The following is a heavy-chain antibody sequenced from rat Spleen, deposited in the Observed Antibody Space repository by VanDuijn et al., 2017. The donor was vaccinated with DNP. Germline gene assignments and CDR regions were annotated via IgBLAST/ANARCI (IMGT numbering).Heavy chain of an antibody. Sequence: EVQLVESGGGLVQPGRSMKLSCAASGFTFSNYYMAWVRQAPTKGLEWVASITNTGDSTYYSDSVKGRFSLSRDNAKSTLYLQVNSLRSEDTATYYCAGRPPPTRGPFDYWGQGVTVTVSS. CDR1: GFTFSNYY. CDR2: ITNTGDST. J-gene: IGHJ2*01. V-gene: IGHV5-25*01. CDR3: AGRPPPTRGPFDY. D-gene: IGHD1-4*01.